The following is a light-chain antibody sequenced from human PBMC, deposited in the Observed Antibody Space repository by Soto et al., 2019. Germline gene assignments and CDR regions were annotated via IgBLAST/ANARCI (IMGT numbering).Light chain of an antibody. CDR2: EVV. CDR3: KSYAGSNTYV. Sequence: QSVLTQPPSASGSPGQSVTISCTGTKNDIGVYDFVSWYQHHPGKAPRLIIYEVVQRPSGVPDRFSGSKSGNTASLTVSGLQAADECDYFCKSYAGSNTYVFGSGTKVTVL. J-gene: IGLJ1*01. CDR1: KNDIGVYDF. V-gene: IGLV2-8*01.